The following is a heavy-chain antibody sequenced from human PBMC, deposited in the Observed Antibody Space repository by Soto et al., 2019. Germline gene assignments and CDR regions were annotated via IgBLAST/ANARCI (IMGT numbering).Heavy chain of an antibody. D-gene: IGHD3-10*01. CDR1: GYTFTSYA. Sequence: GASEKVSCKASGYTFTSYAMHWVRQAPGQRLEWMGWINAGNGNTKYSQKFQGRVTITRDTSASTAYMELSSLRSEDTAVYYCASSRITMVPYGMDVWGQGTTVTVS. CDR2: INAGNGNT. V-gene: IGHV1-3*01. CDR3: ASSRITMVPYGMDV. J-gene: IGHJ6*02.